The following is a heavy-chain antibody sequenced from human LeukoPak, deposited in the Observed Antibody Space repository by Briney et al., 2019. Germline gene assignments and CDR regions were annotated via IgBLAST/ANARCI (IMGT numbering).Heavy chain of an antibody. CDR3: ARTGSTVTMLYPFDH. CDR1: GGSISSYY. Sequence: SETLSLTCTVSGGSISSYYWSWIRQPPGKGLEWIGYIHYSGITNYNPSLKSRVTISVDASRNQFSLKLSSVTAADTAVYYCARTGSTVTMLYPFDHWGQGTLVTVSS. CDR2: IHYSGIT. V-gene: IGHV4-59*01. D-gene: IGHD4-17*01. J-gene: IGHJ4*02.